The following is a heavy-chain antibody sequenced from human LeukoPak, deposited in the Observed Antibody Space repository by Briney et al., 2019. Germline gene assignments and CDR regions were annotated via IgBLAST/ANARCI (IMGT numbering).Heavy chain of an antibody. J-gene: IGHJ4*02. D-gene: IGHD5-18*01. CDR1: GGFSSPYF. Sequence: SETLSLTCTVSGGFSSPYFWSWIRQPPGKALEWIGYVSYGGTTHYGPSLRSRVTMSVDTSKKQFSLKLTSVTAADTAVYYCARHGYSFVSSYYFDSWGQGTRVTVSS. CDR2: VSYGGTT. V-gene: IGHV4-59*08. CDR3: ARHGYSFVSSYYFDS.